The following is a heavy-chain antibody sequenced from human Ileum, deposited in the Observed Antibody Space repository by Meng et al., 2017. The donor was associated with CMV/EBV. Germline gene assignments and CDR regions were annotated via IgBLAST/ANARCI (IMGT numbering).Heavy chain of an antibody. CDR3: AKTGPYYFAY. V-gene: IGHV3-23*01. Sequence: ETLSLTCTVSGGSISSYYWSWIRQPPGKGLECVSAINPNGGSTYYIDSVKGRFTISRDNSKNTMYLQMDSLRAEDTAVYYCAKTGPYYFAYWGQGTLVTVSS. J-gene: IGHJ4*02. CDR2: INPNGGST. CDR1: GGSISSYY.